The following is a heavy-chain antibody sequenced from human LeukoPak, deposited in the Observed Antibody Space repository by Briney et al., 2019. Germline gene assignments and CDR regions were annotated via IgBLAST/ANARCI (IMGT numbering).Heavy chain of an antibody. J-gene: IGHJ4*02. D-gene: IGHD3-10*01. CDR1: GFTFSSYW. Sequence: GGSLRLSCAASGFTFSSYWMHWVHQAPGKGLVWVSRIKGDGSSTSYADSVKGRFTISRDNAKNTLYLQMNSLRAEDTAVYYCARLGARSGSYDYWGQGTLVTVSS. CDR2: IKGDGSST. V-gene: IGHV3-74*01. CDR3: ARLGARSGSYDY.